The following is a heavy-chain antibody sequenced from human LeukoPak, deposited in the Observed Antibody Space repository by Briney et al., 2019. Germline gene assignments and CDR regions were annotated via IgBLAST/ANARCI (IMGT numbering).Heavy chain of an antibody. CDR3: ASYCSNGVCYRGHAFDV. CDR2: IYYSGST. Sequence: SETLSLTCTVSGGSISSYYWSWIRQPPGKGLEWIGYIYYSGSTNYNPSLKSRVTISVDTSKNQFSLKLSSVTAADTAVYYCASYCSNGVCYRGHAFDVWGQGTMVTVSS. D-gene: IGHD2-8*01. CDR1: GGSISSYY. J-gene: IGHJ3*01. V-gene: IGHV4-59*01.